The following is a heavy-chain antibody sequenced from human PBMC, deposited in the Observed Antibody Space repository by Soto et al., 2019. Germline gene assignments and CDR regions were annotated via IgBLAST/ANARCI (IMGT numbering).Heavy chain of an antibody. CDR2: IYYSGST. D-gene: IGHD3-9*01. V-gene: IGHV4-59*01. CDR1: GGSISSYY. J-gene: IGHJ4*02. Sequence: SETLSFTCTVSGGSISSYYWSWIRQPPGKGLEWIGYIYYSGSTNYNPSLKSRVTISVDTSKNQFSLKLSSVTAADTAVYYCARAGDILTGYYYDYWGQGTLVTVSS. CDR3: ARAGDILTGYYYDY.